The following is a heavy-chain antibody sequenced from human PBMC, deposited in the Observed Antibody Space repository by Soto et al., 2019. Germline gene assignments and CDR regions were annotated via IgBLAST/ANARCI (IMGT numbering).Heavy chain of an antibody. CDR2: IYYSGST. D-gene: IGHD6-6*01. Sequence: QLHLQESGPGLVKPSETLSLICTVSGGSVSSTSYYWDWIRQPPGKGLEWNGSIYYSGSTYYNPSLKSRVTISVDTSKNQFSLNLSSVTAVDSAIYYCAKNVLYRGQAILFTVSS. CDR1: GGSVSSTSYY. CDR3: AKNVLY. J-gene: IGHJ4*02. V-gene: IGHV4-39*01.